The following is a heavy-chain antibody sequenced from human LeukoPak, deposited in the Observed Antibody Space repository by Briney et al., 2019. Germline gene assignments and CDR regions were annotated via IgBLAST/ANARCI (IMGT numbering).Heavy chain of an antibody. CDR3: ARPTSNTFSSGMDV. CDR2: ISAYNGNT. J-gene: IGHJ6*02. Sequence: ASVKVSCKASGYTFTSYGISWVRQAPGRGLEWMGWISAYNGNTNYAQKLQGRVTMTTDTSTSTAYMELRSLRSDDTAVYYCARPTSNTFSSGMDVWGQGTTVTVSS. CDR1: GYTFTSYG. D-gene: IGHD2-2*01. V-gene: IGHV1-18*01.